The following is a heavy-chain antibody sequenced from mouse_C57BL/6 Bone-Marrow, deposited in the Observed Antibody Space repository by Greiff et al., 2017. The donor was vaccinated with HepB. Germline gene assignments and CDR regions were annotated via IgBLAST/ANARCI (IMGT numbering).Heavy chain of an antibody. CDR1: GYTFTSYW. Sequence: QVQLKQPGAELVKPGASVKMSCKASGYTFTSYWITWVKQRPGQGLEWIGDIYPGSGSTNYNEKFKSKATLTVDTSSSTAYMQLSSLTSEDSAVYYCARWSAYYGSTFDVWGTGTTVTVSS. V-gene: IGHV1-55*01. CDR2: IYPGSGST. CDR3: ARWSAYYGSTFDV. J-gene: IGHJ1*03. D-gene: IGHD1-1*01.